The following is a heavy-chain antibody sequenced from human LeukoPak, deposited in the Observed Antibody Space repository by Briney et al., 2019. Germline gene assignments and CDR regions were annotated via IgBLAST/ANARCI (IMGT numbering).Heavy chain of an antibody. CDR2: INSDGSST. V-gene: IGHV3-74*01. J-gene: IGHJ4*02. Sequence: PGGSLRLSCAASGFTFSSYWMHWVRQAPGKGLVWVSRINSDGSSTSYADSVKGRFTIPRDNAKNTLYLQMNSLRAEDTAVYYCARDYYDSSAVDYWGQGTLVTVSS. CDR1: GFTFSSYW. D-gene: IGHD3-22*01. CDR3: ARDYYDSSAVDY.